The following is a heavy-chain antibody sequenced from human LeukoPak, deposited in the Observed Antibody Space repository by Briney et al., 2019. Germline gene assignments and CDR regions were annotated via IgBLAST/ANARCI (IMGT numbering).Heavy chain of an antibody. CDR3: ATPIKRYCSGTSCYDFDY. D-gene: IGHD2-2*01. Sequence: PGGSLRLSCAASGFTFSSYSMNWVRQAPGKGLEWVSSISSSSSYIYYADSVKGRFTISRDNAKNSLYLQMNSLRAEDTAVYYCATPIKRYCSGTSCYDFDYWGQGTLVTVSS. CDR2: ISSSSSYI. J-gene: IGHJ4*02. V-gene: IGHV3-21*01. CDR1: GFTFSSYS.